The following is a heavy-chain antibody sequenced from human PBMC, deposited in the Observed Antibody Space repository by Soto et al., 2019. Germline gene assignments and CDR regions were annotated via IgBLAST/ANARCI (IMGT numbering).Heavy chain of an antibody. CDR1: GYSFTSYW. CDR2: IYPGDSDT. V-gene: IGHV5-51*01. CDR3: ARQGPLYYYGSGPQDWFDP. D-gene: IGHD3-10*01. Sequence: RGESLKSSCKGSGYSFTSYWIGWVRQMPGKGLEWMGIIYPGDSDTRYSPSFQGQVTISADKSISTAYLQWSSLKASDTAMYYCARQGPLYYYGSGPQDWFDPWGQGTLVTVSS. J-gene: IGHJ5*02.